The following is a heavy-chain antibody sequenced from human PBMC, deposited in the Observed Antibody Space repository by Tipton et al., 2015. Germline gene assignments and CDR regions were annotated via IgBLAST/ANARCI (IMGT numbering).Heavy chain of an antibody. CDR2: IYYSGST. V-gene: IGHV4-59*01. J-gene: IGHJ4*02. CDR1: GGSISSYY. CDR3: ARARGRHGGLFDS. Sequence: TLSLTCNVSGGSISSYYWSWIRQPPGKGPEWIGYIYYSGSTNYNPSLKSRVTISVDTSKTQFSLKMSSVTASDTAVYYCARARGRHGGLFDSWGQGILVTVSS. D-gene: IGHD4-23*01.